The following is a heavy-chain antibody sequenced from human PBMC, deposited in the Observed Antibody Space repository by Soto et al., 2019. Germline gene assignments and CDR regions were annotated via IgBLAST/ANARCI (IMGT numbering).Heavy chain of an antibody. D-gene: IGHD3-22*01. CDR2: ISSSGGNT. Sequence: EVQLLESGGGLVQPGGSLRLSCAASGFTFSSYVMSWVRQAPGKGLEWVSSISSSGGNTYYADSVKGRFTISRDNSKHTLYLQMNSLRAEDTFVYFCAKVDSSGRIYDYWGRGTLVTVSS. CDR3: AKVDSSGRIYDY. J-gene: IGHJ4*02. V-gene: IGHV3-23*01. CDR1: GFTFSSYV.